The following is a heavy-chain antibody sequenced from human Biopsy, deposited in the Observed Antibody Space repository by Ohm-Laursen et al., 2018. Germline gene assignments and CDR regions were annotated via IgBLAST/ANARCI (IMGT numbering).Heavy chain of an antibody. J-gene: IGHJ4*02. Sequence: SVKVSCKASGFSFTGYYIHWVRQAPGQGLEWMGWIGPKSGDTNYAHKFQGNITMTRDTSMSTAYMEMGRLRCDDTAVYYCALQSVAQMKNFDYWGQGTLVTVSS. CDR1: GFSFTGYY. CDR3: ALQSVAQMKNFDY. CDR2: IGPKSGDT. V-gene: IGHV1-2*02. D-gene: IGHD6-19*01.